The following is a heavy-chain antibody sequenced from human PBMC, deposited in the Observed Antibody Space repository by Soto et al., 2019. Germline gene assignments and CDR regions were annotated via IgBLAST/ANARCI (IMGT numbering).Heavy chain of an antibody. D-gene: IGHD2-21*02. Sequence: EVQLVESGGGLVQPGGSLRLSCAASGFTFSSYDMHWVRQATGKGLEWVSAIGTAGDTYYPGSVKGRFTISRENAKNYLYLQMNSLRAGDTAVYYCAREYCGGDCLLGMDVWGQGTTVTVSS. CDR1: GFTFSSYD. CDR3: AREYCGGDCLLGMDV. CDR2: IGTAGDT. J-gene: IGHJ6*02. V-gene: IGHV3-13*01.